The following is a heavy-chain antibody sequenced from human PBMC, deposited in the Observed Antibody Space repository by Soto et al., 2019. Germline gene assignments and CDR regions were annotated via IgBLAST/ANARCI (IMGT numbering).Heavy chain of an antibody. CDR1: GFTFSSYA. V-gene: IGHV3-23*01. CDR2: ISGSGGST. J-gene: IGHJ3*02. CDR3: AKIPHSSIWYLDAFDI. Sequence: EVQLLESGGGLVQPGGSLRLSCAASGFTFSSYAMSWVRQAPGKGLEWVSAISGSGGSTYYADSVKGRFTISRDTSNXXLYLQMNSLRAEDTAVYYCAKIPHSSIWYLDAFDIWGQGTMVTVSS. D-gene: IGHD6-13*01.